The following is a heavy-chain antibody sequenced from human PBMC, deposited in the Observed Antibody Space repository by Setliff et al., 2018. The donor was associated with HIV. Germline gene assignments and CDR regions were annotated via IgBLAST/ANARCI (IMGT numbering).Heavy chain of an antibody. J-gene: IGHJ4*02. CDR1: GVSVGSGDYY. D-gene: IGHD6-6*01. Sequence: PSEPLSLTCSVSGVSVGSGDYYWHWIRQHPEKALEWIGYIFHSGDTYYNPSLKSRISMSVDTSKNQFSLELTSLTAADTAVYYCATRPRIAARPFDYWGQGMLVTVSS. CDR3: ATRPRIAARPFDY. CDR2: IFHSGDT. V-gene: IGHV4-31*03.